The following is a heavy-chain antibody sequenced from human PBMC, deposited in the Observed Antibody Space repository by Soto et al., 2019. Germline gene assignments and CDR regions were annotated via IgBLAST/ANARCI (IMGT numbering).Heavy chain of an antibody. CDR1: GYGFTTYG. V-gene: IGHV1-18*01. J-gene: IGHJ4*02. CDR2: ISAHNGNT. CDR3: ARGRYGDY. D-gene: IGHD1-1*01. Sequence: QVHLVQSGAEVKKPGASVKVSCKGSGYGFTTYGITWVRQAPGQGLEWMAWISAHNGNTDYAQNLQGRVTVTRDPSTRTAYMALRSLRSDDTAVYYCARGRYGDYWGQGALVTVSS.